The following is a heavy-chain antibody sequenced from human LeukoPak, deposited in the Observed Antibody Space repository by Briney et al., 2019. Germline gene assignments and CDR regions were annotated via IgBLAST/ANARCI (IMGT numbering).Heavy chain of an antibody. CDR1: GGTFSSYA. Sequence: SVKVSCKASGGTFSSYAISWVRQAPGQGLEWMGGIIPIFGTANYAQKFQGRVTITTDESTSTAYMELSSLRSEDTAVYYCARMYSSSAVDYYYYMDVWGKGTTVTVSS. CDR3: ARMYSSSAVDYYYYMDV. J-gene: IGHJ6*03. D-gene: IGHD6-6*01. V-gene: IGHV1-69*05. CDR2: IIPIFGTA.